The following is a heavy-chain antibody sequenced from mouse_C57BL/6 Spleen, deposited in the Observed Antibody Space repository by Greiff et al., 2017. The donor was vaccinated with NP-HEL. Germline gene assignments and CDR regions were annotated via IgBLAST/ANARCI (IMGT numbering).Heavy chain of an antibody. CDR3: ARDLITTVLASLDYAMDY. CDR2: ISDGGSYT. Sequence: VQGVESGAGLVKPGGSLKLSCAASGFTFTSYAMSWVRQTPEHGLEWVGAISDGGSYTYYPDNVKGRFILSTDNAKNNLYLQLSHLKSEDTAMYYCARDLITTVLASLDYAMDYGGQGTSVTVSS. J-gene: IGHJ4*01. CDR1: GFTFTSYA. D-gene: IGHD1-1*01. V-gene: IGHV5-4*01.